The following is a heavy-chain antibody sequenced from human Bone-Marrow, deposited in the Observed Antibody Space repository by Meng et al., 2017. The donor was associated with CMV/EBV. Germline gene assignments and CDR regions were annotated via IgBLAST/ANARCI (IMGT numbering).Heavy chain of an antibody. Sequence: GESLKISCAASGFTFSSYSMNWVRQAPGKGLVWVSRINSDGSSTSYADSVKGRFTISRDNAKNTLYLQMNSLRAEDTAVYYCATIAVVVTTNLWGQGTLVTVS. CDR3: ATIAVVVTTNL. V-gene: IGHV3-74*01. CDR2: INSDGSST. CDR1: GFTFSSYS. D-gene: IGHD3-22*01. J-gene: IGHJ5*02.